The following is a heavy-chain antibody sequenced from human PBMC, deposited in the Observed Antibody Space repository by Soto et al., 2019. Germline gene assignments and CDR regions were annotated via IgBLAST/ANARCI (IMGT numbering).Heavy chain of an antibody. CDR3: AKDGYSYRYPSYFDY. CDR2: VSGSGGGT. Sequence: EVQLLDSGGGLVQPGRSLRLSCAASGFTFSSYAMRWVRQAPGKGLEWVSGVSGSGGGTYYADSVKGRLTISRDNSKNTLYLQMNSLRAEDTAVYYCAKDGYSYRYPSYFDYWGQGTLVTVSS. CDR1: GFTFSSYA. J-gene: IGHJ4*02. V-gene: IGHV3-23*01. D-gene: IGHD5-18*01.